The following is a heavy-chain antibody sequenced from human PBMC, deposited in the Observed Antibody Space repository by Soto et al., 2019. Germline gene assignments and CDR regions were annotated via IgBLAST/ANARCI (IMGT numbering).Heavy chain of an antibody. V-gene: IGHV1-2*02. J-gene: IGHJ6*04. CDR2: INPNSGGT. CDR1: GYTFTGYY. D-gene: IGHD6-6*01. CDR3: AACWGSSFLSSPSLGLSPECYGMEV. Sequence: VASVKVSCKASGYTFTGYYMHWVRQAPGQGLEWMGWINPNSGGTNYAQKFQGRVTMTRDTSISTAYMELSRLRSDDTAVYYCAACWGSSFLSSPSLGLSPECYGMEVWGKGTTGTVAA.